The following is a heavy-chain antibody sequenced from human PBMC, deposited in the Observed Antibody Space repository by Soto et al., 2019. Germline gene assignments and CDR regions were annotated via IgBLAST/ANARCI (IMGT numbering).Heavy chain of an antibody. CDR3: AKANQMATTDY. Sequence: GGSLRLSRAACGISFSNYTLSWHPQEPGKGMEWVSAISGSGGSTYYADSVKGRFTISRDNSKNTLYLQMNSLRAEDTAVYYCAKANQMATTDYWGQGTPVTVSS. D-gene: IGHD5-12*01. CDR2: ISGSGGST. CDR1: GISFSNYT. J-gene: IGHJ4*02. V-gene: IGHV3-23*01.